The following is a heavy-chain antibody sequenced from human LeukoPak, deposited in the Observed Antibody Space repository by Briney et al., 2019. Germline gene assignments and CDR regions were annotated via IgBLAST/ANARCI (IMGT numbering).Heavy chain of an antibody. Sequence: PGGSLRLSCAASGFTFSSYAINWVRQAPGKGLVWVSEISGSGDNTYYADSVKGRFTISRDNSKNTLYLQMNSLRAEDTAVYYCARASDGSGSYYPPFDYWGQGTLVTVSS. CDR3: ARASDGSGSYYPPFDY. CDR1: GFTFSSYA. CDR2: ISGSGDNT. J-gene: IGHJ4*02. D-gene: IGHD3-10*01. V-gene: IGHV3-23*01.